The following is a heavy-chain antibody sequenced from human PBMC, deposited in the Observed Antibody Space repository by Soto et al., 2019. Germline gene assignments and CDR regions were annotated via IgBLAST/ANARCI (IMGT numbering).Heavy chain of an antibody. V-gene: IGHV4-59*01. Sequence: SETLSRTCTVSCGSLSSYYWTCIRQSPWKGLEWIVYVYFSGNTNYNPSLKSRVTISIDTSKKQFSLRLSSVTAADTAFYYCGSVRPSGYVLSWGKGTLVTVSS. D-gene: IGHD6-25*01. CDR3: GSVRPSGYVLS. CDR2: VYFSGNT. J-gene: IGHJ5*02. CDR1: CGSLSSYY.